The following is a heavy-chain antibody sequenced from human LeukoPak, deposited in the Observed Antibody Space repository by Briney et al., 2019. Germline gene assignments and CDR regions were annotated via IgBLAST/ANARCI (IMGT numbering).Heavy chain of an antibody. D-gene: IGHD2-2*01. CDR3: AKASRQYYYYGMDV. CDR1: GFTFSSYA. J-gene: IGHJ6*02. Sequence: GGSLRLSCAASGFTFSSYAMSWVRQAPGKGLEWVSAISGSGGSTYYADSVKGRFTISRDNSKNTLYLQMNSLRAEDTAVYYSAKASRQYYYYGMDVWGQGTTVTVSS. V-gene: IGHV3-23*01. CDR2: ISGSGGST.